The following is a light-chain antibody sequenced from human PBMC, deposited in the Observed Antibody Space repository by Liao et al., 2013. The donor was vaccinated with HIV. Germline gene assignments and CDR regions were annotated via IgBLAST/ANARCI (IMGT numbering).Light chain of an antibody. CDR1: NIGSKS. CDR2: YDS. CDR3: QVWDSSSDHHV. Sequence: SYVLTQPPSVSVAPGKTARITCGGNNIGSKSVHWYQQKPGQAPVVVIYYDSDRPSGIPERFSGSNSGNTATLTISRVEAGDEADYYCQVWDSSSDHHVFGTGTKVTVL. J-gene: IGLJ1*01. V-gene: IGLV3-21*04.